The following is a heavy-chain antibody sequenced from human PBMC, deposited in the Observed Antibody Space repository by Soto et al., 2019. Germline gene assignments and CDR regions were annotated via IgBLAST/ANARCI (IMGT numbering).Heavy chain of an antibody. V-gene: IGHV4-59*08. CDR3: ARHVGNSPPGS. D-gene: IGHD1-26*01. CDR2: IYYRGST. CDR1: GDSMNNYY. J-gene: IGHJ4*02. Sequence: PSETLSLTCTVSGDSMNNYYWSWIRQPPGKRLEWIGNIYYRGSTSYNPSLKSRVTISVDTSKNQFSLKLTSVTAADTAVYHCARHVGNSPPGSWGQGTLVTVSS.